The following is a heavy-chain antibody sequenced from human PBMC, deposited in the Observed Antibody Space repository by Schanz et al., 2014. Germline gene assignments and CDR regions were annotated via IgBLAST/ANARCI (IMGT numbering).Heavy chain of an antibody. CDR2: FNDGGVNK. CDR3: ARIGGSVFDY. CDR1: GFTFGDYA. J-gene: IGHJ4*02. V-gene: IGHV3-23*04. Sequence: EVHLVESGGGLVQPGGSLRLSCAASGFTFGDYAMTWVRQAPGKGLEWVSSFNDGGVNKYYADSVKGRFTISRDNAKNSLYLQMNSLRAEDTAVYYCARIGGSVFDYWAQGTLVTVSS. D-gene: IGHD3-10*01.